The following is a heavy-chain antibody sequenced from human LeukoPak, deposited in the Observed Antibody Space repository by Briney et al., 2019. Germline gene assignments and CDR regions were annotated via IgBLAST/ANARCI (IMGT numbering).Heavy chain of an antibody. J-gene: IGHJ6*02. D-gene: IGHD2-15*01. V-gene: IGHV3-21*04. CDR3: TTRPYCSGGSCPYYYYGMDV. CDR2: ISSSSSYI. Sequence: GGSLRLSCAASGFTFSSYSMNWVRQAPGKGLEWVSSISSSSSYIYYADSVKGRFTISRDNAKNSLYLQMNSLKTEDTAVYYCTTRPYCSGGSCPYYYYGMDVWGQGTTVTVSS. CDR1: GFTFSSYS.